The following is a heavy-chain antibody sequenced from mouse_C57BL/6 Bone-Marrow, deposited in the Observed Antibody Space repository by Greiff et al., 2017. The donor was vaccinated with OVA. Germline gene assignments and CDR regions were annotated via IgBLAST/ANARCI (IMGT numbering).Heavy chain of an antibody. V-gene: IGHV5-12*01. CDR2: ISNGGGST. Sequence: EVKLMESGGGLVQPGGSLKLSCAASGFTFSDYYMYWVRQTPEKRLEWVAYISNGGGSTYYPETVKGRFTISRANAKNPLYLQMSRLKSEDTAMYYCARPLVARGWFAYWGQGTLVTVSA. CDR1: GFTFSDYY. CDR3: ARPLVARGWFAY. J-gene: IGHJ3*01. D-gene: IGHD1-1*01.